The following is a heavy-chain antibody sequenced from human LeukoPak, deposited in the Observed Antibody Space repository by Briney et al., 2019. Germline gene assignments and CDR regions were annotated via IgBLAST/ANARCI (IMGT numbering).Heavy chain of an antibody. J-gene: IGHJ4*02. Sequence: PGGSLRLSCAASGFTFSTYTMSWVRQAPGEGLEWVSSITSSSSFTYYADSVKGRFTISRDNAKNLLYLQMNSLRVEDTAVYHCARSVGSYYGDFWGQGTLVTVSS. CDR2: ITSSSSFT. CDR3: ARSVGSYYGDF. CDR1: GFTFSTYT. D-gene: IGHD4-11*01. V-gene: IGHV3-21*06.